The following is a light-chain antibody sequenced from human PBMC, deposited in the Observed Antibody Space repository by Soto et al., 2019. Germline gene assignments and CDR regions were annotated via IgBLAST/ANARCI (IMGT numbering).Light chain of an antibody. V-gene: IGLV2-23*01. CDR2: EAS. Sequence: QSALTQPASVSGSPGQSITISCTGTNSDVGSHNFVSWYQQYPGKAPKLLIYEASKRPSGLSNRFSGSKSGNTASLTISGLQAEDEADYYCCSLTNGATGEFGGGTKLTVL. CDR1: NSDVGSHNF. J-gene: IGLJ3*02. CDR3: CSLTNGATGE.